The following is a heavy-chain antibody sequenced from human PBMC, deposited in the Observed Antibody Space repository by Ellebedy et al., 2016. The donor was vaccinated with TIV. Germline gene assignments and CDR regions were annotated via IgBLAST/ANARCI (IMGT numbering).Heavy chain of an antibody. V-gene: IGHV5-51*01. J-gene: IGHJ2*01. Sequence: KVSXXGSGYSFTSYWIGWVRQMPGKGLEWMGIIYPGDSDTRYSPSFQGQVTISADKSISTAYLQWSSLKASDTAMYYCARVEWLATHWYFDLWGRGTLVTVSS. CDR1: GYSFTSYW. CDR2: IYPGDSDT. CDR3: ARVEWLATHWYFDL. D-gene: IGHD6-19*01.